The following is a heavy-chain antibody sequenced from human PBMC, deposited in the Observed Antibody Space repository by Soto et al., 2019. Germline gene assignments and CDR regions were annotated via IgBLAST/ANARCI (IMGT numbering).Heavy chain of an antibody. D-gene: IGHD5-12*01. V-gene: IGHV4-31*03. CDR2: IYYSGST. Sequence: SETLSLTCTVSGGSISSGGYYWSWIRQHPGKGLEWIGYIYYSGSTYYNPSLKSRVTISVDTSKNQFSLKLSSVTAADTAVYYCARDSSRDGYNVWGQGTLVTVSS. CDR1: GGSISSGGYY. CDR3: ARDSSRDGYNV. J-gene: IGHJ4*02.